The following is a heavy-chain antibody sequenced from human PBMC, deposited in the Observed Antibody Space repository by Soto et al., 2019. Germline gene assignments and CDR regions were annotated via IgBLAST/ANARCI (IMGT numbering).Heavy chain of an antibody. CDR2: ISSSSSAI. V-gene: IGHV3-48*01. D-gene: IGHD6-13*01. J-gene: IGHJ3*02. CDR1: GFTLSSYS. CDR3: ATNGGIAAAGTWTRADFDI. Sequence: PGGSLRLSCAASGFTLSSYSMKWVRQAPGKGLEWVSYISSSSSAIYYSDSVKGRFTISRDNAKNLLYLQMDSLRAEDTAVYYCATNGGIAAAGTWTRADFDIWGQGTLVTVSS.